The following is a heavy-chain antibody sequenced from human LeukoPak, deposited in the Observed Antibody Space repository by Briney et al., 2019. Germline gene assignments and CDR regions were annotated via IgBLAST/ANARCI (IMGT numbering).Heavy chain of an antibody. D-gene: IGHD6-13*01. CDR2: INSDTAVT. V-gene: IGHV1-2*02. J-gene: IGHJ6*03. CDR3: ARDGEYSSTWYSYYYYMDV. Sequence: ASVKVSCKASGYTFTGYYMHWVRQAPGQGLEWMGWINSDTAVTNYAQNFQGRVTLTRDTSISTTYLELSSLRSDDTAVYYCARDGEYSSTWYSYYYYMDVWGKGTTVTVSS. CDR1: GYTFTGYY.